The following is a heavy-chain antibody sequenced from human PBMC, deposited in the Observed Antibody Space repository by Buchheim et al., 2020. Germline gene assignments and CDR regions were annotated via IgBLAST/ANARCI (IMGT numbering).Heavy chain of an antibody. V-gene: IGHV3-7*01. CDR3: ASRYSSSTYYFDY. CDR2: IKQGGSEI. D-gene: IGHD6-13*01. J-gene: IGHJ4*02. Sequence: EVQLVESGGGLVQPGGSLRLSCAASGFTFSSYWMSWVRQAPGKGLEWVANIKQGGSEIFYVDSVKGRFTISRDNAKNSLYLQMNSLRAEDTAVYYCASRYSSSTYYFDYWGQGTL. CDR1: GFTFSSYW.